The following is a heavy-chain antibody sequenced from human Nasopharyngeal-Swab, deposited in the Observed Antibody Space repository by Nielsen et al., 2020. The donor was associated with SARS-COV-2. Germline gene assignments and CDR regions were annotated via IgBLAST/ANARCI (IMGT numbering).Heavy chain of an antibody. CDR3: AKDGSSSPTY. Sequence: GGSLRLSCAASGFSFSTYAMRWVRQAPGKGLEWVSAISGSGGDTYYADSVKGRFTISRDNSKNTLYLRMNSLRAEDTAVYYCAKDGSSSPTYWGQGTLVTVSS. D-gene: IGHD6-13*01. CDR1: GFSFSTYA. V-gene: IGHV3-23*01. J-gene: IGHJ4*02. CDR2: ISGSGGDT.